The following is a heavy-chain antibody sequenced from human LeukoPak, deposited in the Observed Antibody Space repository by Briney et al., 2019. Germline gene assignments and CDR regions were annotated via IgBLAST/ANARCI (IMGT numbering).Heavy chain of an antibody. D-gene: IGHD2-2*01. Sequence: GASVKVSCKASGYTFTSYDINWVRQAPGQGLEWMGWISAYNGNTNYAQKLQGRVTMTTDTSTSTAYMELRSLRSDDTAVYYCARGGYCSSTSCLPLDYWGQGTLVTVSS. CDR2: ISAYNGNT. CDR3: ARGGYCSSTSCLPLDY. J-gene: IGHJ4*02. V-gene: IGHV1-18*01. CDR1: GYTFTSYD.